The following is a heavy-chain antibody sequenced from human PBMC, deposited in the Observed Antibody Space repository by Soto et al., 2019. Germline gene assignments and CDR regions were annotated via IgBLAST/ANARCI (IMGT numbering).Heavy chain of an antibody. CDR3: ARIGGVAGTDYYYYYGMDV. CDR2: INWDDDK. V-gene: IGHV2-70*01. CDR1: GFSLSTSGMC. D-gene: IGHD6-19*01. Sequence: SGPTLVNPTQTLTLTCTFSGFSLSTSGMCVSWIRQPPGKALEWLALINWDDDKYYSTSLKTRLTISKDTSKNQVVLTMTNMDPVDTATYYCARIGGVAGTDYYYYYGMDVWGQGTTVTVSS. J-gene: IGHJ6*02.